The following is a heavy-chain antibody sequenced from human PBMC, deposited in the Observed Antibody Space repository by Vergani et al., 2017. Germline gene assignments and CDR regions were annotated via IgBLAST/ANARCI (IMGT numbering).Heavy chain of an antibody. CDR2: LNPTTGHT. V-gene: IGHV1-46*02. CDR1: GYIFKNYY. J-gene: IGHJ5*02. CDR3: ARSIGYCAGATCRAYYFDH. Sequence: VQLVQSGAEMRKPGASVTVSCTASGYIFKNYYIHWLRQAPGQAFEWMGILNPTTGHTTSAQKFMGRVDMTRDPSTDTSTRTVQMTLSSLRSEDTAVYYCARSIGYCAGATCRAYYFDHWGQGTRVTVSS. D-gene: IGHD2-21*01.